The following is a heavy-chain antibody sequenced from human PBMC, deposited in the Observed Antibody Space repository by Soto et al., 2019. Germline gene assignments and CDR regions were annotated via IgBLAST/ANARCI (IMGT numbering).Heavy chain of an antibody. D-gene: IGHD1-26*01. CDR3: ARCSSGGDYYGMDV. V-gene: IGHV3-21*01. J-gene: IGHJ6*02. CDR2: ISSSSSYI. CDR1: GFTFSSYS. Sequence: GGSLRLSCAASGFTFSSYSMNWVRQAPGKGLEWVSSISSSSSYIYYADSVKGRFTISRDNAKNSLYLQMNSLRAEDTAVYYCARCSSGGDYYGMDVWGQGTTVTVSS.